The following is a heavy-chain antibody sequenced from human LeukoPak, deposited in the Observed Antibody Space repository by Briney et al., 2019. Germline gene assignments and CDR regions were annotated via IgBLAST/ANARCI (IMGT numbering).Heavy chain of an antibody. CDR2: IYYSGST. CDR1: GGSFSGYY. V-gene: IGHV4-39*01. D-gene: IGHD6-19*01. J-gene: IGHJ4*02. Sequence: SETLSLTCAVYGGSFSGYYWGWIRQPPGKGLEWIGSIYYSGSTYYNPSLESRVTISVDTSKNQFSLKLSSVTAADTAVYYCVTSGWYLLPGVYWGQGTLVTVSS. CDR3: VTSGWYLLPGVY.